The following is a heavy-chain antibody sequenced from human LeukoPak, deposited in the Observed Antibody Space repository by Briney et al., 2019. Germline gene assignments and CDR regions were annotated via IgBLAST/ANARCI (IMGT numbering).Heavy chain of an antibody. CDR3: ARVGGYNAFDI. CDR2: IKHSGNT. J-gene: IGHJ3*02. V-gene: IGHV4-38-2*01. Sequence: SETLSLTCAVSGYPITSGYDWVWLRQPPGKGPEWIGDIKHSGNTYYNPSLQSRLTMSLDTSKNQLSLTLTSMTAADTAVYYCARVGGYNAFDIWGQGTMVTVSS. D-gene: IGHD5-18*01. CDR1: GYPITSGYD.